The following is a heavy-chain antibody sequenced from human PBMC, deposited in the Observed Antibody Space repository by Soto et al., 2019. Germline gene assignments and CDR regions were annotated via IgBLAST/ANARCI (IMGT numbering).Heavy chain of an antibody. Sequence: PSETLSLTCTVSGGSISSSSYYWGWIRQPPGTGLEWIGSIYYSGSTYYNPSLQSRVTISVDTSKNQFSLKLSSVTAADTAVYYCATPIGDQPAPDYWGQGTLVTVSS. D-gene: IGHD2-2*01. CDR1: GGSISSSSYY. CDR2: IYYSGST. J-gene: IGHJ4*02. V-gene: IGHV4-39*01. CDR3: ATPIGDQPAPDY.